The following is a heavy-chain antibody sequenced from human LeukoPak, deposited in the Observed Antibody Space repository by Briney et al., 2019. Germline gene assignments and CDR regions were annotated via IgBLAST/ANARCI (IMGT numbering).Heavy chain of an antibody. CDR3: ARRSYCYSTSCYGYWFDS. D-gene: IGHD2-2*01. CDR1: GYIFSNNW. Sequence: GESLKISCKGSGYIFSNNWIAWVRQMPGKGLEWMGIIYPGDSDSRYSPSFQGQVTFSADKSISTAYLQWSSLKASDTAMYYCARRSYCYSTSCYGYWFDSWGQGTLVTVSS. J-gene: IGHJ5*01. CDR2: IYPGDSDS. V-gene: IGHV5-51*01.